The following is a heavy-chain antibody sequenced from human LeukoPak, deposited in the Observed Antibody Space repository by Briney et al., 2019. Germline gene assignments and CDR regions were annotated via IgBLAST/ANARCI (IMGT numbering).Heavy chain of an antibody. J-gene: IGHJ5*02. CDR3: ARYREDCALFLNWFDP. D-gene: IGHD2-21*01. Sequence: SETLSLTCTVSGGSISSGSYYWSWIRQPAGKGLEWIGRIYTSGSTSYNPSLKSRVTISVDTSKNQFSLKLSSVTAADTAVYYCARYREDCALFLNWFDPWGQGTLVTVSS. CDR1: GGSISSGSYY. CDR2: IYTSGST. V-gene: IGHV4-61*02.